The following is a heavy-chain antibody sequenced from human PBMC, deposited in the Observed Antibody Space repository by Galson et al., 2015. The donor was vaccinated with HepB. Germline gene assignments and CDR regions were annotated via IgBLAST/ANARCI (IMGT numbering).Heavy chain of an antibody. CDR3: ASRVHD. CDR1: GFSFSTYS. Sequence: SLRLSCAASGFSFSTYSMNWVRQAPGKGLEWVSYISSRSINIYYADSVKGRFTISRDNAKNSLYLQMNSLRDEDTAIYYCASRVHDWGQGTLVTVSS. D-gene: IGHD1-1*01. CDR2: ISSRSINI. J-gene: IGHJ4*02. V-gene: IGHV3-48*02.